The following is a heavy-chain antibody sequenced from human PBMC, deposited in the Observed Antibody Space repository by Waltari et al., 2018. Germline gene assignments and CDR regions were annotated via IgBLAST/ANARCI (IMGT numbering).Heavy chain of an antibody. Sequence: QVQLVESGGGVVQPGGSLRLSCAASGFTFSSYGMHWVRQAPGKGLGGVALIRYDGSNKYDADAVKGRFTISRDNSKNTLYLQMNSLRAEDTAVYYCAKDEQWLEGWFDPWGQGTLVTVSS. CDR3: AKDEQWLEGWFDP. CDR2: IRYDGSNK. D-gene: IGHD6-19*01. CDR1: GFTFSSYG. J-gene: IGHJ5*02. V-gene: IGHV3-30*02.